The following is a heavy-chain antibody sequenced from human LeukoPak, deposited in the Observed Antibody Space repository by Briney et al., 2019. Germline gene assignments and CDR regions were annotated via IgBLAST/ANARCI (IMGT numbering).Heavy chain of an antibody. Sequence: GSSVKVSCKASGGTFSSYAISWVRQAPGQGLEWMGRIIPIFGTANYAQKFQGRVTITTDASTSTAYMQLSRLRSEDTAVYYCARAYYYNSSGYYGAFDIWGQGTMVTVSS. J-gene: IGHJ3*02. V-gene: IGHV1-69*05. D-gene: IGHD3-22*01. CDR2: IIPIFGTA. CDR3: ARAYYYNSSGYYGAFDI. CDR1: GGTFSSYA.